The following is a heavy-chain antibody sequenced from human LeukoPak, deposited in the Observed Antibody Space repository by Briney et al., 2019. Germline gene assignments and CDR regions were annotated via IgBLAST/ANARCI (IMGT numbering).Heavy chain of an antibody. V-gene: IGHV3-7*01. CDR1: GFTFSSYW. Sequence: GGSLRLSCAASGFTFSSYWMSWVRQAPGKGLEWVANIKQDGSEKYYVDSVKGRFTISRDNAKNSLYLQMNSLRAEDTAVYYCARVHTKQWLVQSYYYYMDVWGKGTTVTVSS. CDR2: IKQDGSEK. CDR3: ARVHTKQWLVQSYYYYMDV. D-gene: IGHD6-19*01. J-gene: IGHJ6*03.